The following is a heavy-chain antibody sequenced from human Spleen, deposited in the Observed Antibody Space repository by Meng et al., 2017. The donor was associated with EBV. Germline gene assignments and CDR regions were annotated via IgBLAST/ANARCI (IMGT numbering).Heavy chain of an antibody. CDR1: GGSFSGYY. J-gene: IGHJ4*02. Sequence: QVQLQQSGAGQLKPSETLSHTCAVNGGSFSGYYWSWIRQPPGKGLEWIGSIYYSGSTYYNPSFKSRVTISVDTSKNQFSLKLSSVTAADTAVYYCARFTVAAGPWKYFDYWGQGTLGTVSS. D-gene: IGHD6-13*01. V-gene: IGHV4-34*01. CDR3: ARFTVAAGPWKYFDY. CDR2: IYYSGST.